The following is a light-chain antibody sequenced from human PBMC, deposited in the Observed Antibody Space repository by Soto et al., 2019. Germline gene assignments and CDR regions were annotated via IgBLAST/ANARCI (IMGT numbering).Light chain of an antibody. Sequence: QSVLTQPPSASGTPGQRVTISCSGSSSNIGSNSVIWYQQLPGTAPKLLIYSNNQRPSGVPDRFSGSKSGTSASLAIRGLQSEDEADYYCATWDDSLNGYVFGSGTKLTVL. CDR2: SNN. CDR1: SSNIGSNS. CDR3: ATWDDSLNGYV. V-gene: IGLV1-44*01. J-gene: IGLJ1*01.